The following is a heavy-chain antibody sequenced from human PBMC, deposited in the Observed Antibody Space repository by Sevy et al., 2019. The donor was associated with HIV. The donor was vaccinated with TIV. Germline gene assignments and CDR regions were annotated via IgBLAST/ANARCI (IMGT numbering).Heavy chain of an antibody. D-gene: IGHD2-15*01. CDR2: IYHSGST. CDR3: ARGELYSGGGRYCSGGSCYSGIWFDP. CDR1: GYSISSGYY. Sequence: SETLSLTCTVSGYSISSGYYWGWIRQPPWKGLEWIGSIYHSGSTYYNPSLKSRVTISVDTSKNQFSLKLSSVTAADTAVYYCARGELYSGGGRYCSGGSCYSGIWFDPWGQGTLVTVSS. V-gene: IGHV4-38-2*02. J-gene: IGHJ5*02.